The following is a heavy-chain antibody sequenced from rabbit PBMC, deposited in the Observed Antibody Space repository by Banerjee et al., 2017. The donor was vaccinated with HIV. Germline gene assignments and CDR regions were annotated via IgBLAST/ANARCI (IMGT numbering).Heavy chain of an antibody. J-gene: IGHJ4*01. CDR3: ARYYSYGYAGGTYAANL. D-gene: IGHD6-1*01. V-gene: IGHV1S40*01. Sequence: SSGSTDYASWAKGRFTISKTSSTTVTLQMTSLTAADTATYFCARYYSYGYAGGTYAANLWGPGTLVTVS. CDR2: SSGST.